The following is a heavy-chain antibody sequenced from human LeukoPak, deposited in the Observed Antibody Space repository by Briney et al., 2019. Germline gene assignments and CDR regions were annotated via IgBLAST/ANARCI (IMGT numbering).Heavy chain of an antibody. J-gene: IGHJ6*03. CDR2: MYYSGTT. D-gene: IGHD6-19*01. CDR1: GGSISSSPYY. V-gene: IGHV4-39*07. CDR3: ARGGYSSGWAQTYYSYYMDV. Sequence: SETLSLTCTVSGGSISSSPYYWGWIRQPRGKGLEWIESMYYSGTTHYNPSLESRLTISVDTYKNQFSQKQSCVTAADTAVYYCARGGYSSGWAQTYYSYYMDVWGKGTTVTVSS.